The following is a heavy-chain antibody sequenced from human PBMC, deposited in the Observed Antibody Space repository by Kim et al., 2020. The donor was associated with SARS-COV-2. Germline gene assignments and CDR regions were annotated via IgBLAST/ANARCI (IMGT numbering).Heavy chain of an antibody. CDR2: IWYDGSNK. CDR3: AKDLSRLSSDYVWGSYRHRGDYYYYGMDV. D-gene: IGHD3-16*02. CDR1: GFTFSSYG. Sequence: GGSLRLSCAASGFTFSSYGMHWVCQAPGKGLEWVAVIWYDGSNKYYADSVKGRFTISRDNSKNTLYLQMNSLRAEDTAVYYCAKDLSRLSSDYVWGSYRHRGDYYYYGMDVCGQGTTVTVSS. J-gene: IGHJ6*02. V-gene: IGHV3-33*06.